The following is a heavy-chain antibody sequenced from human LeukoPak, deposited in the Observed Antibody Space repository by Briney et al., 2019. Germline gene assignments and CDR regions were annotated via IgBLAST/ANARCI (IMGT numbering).Heavy chain of an antibody. CDR2: ISSSSSYI. V-gene: IGHV3-21*01. Sequence: GGSLRLSCAASGFTFSSYSMNWVRQAPGKGLEWVSFISSSSSYIYYADSVKGRFTISRDNAKNSLYLQMNSLRAEDTALYYCAREQSYSEEIVVVNPPFDYWGQGTLVTVSS. D-gene: IGHD2-21*01. J-gene: IGHJ4*02. CDR1: GFTFSSYS. CDR3: AREQSYSEEIVVVNPPFDY.